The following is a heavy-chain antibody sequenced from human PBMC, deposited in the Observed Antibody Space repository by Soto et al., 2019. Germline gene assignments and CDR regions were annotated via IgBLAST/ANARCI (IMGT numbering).Heavy chain of an antibody. Sequence: SVKVSCKASGGTFSSYAISWVRQAPGQGLEWMGGIIPIFGTANYAQKFQGRVTITADESTSAAYMELSSLRSEDTAVYYCARGKGRITIFGVATAEYYYYGMDVWGQGTTVTVSS. D-gene: IGHD3-3*01. J-gene: IGHJ6*02. CDR2: IIPIFGTA. V-gene: IGHV1-69*13. CDR3: ARGKGRITIFGVATAEYYYYGMDV. CDR1: GGTFSSYA.